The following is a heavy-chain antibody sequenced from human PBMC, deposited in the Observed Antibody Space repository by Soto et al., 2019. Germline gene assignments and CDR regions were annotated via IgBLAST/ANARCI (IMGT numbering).Heavy chain of an antibody. J-gene: IGHJ4*02. CDR3: ARVTNLRNFPWLFAFDS. CDR1: GDSLRNHY. D-gene: IGHD3-9*01. CDR2: IFYNGET. Sequence: PSETLSLTCTVSGDSLRNHYWSWIRQSPGSGLEWVGNIFYNGETQYQSSLKSRVSMSVDTSKNLFSLELRSVNTDDTAIYFCARVTNLRNFPWLFAFDSWGQGIQVTVS. V-gene: IGHV4-59*11.